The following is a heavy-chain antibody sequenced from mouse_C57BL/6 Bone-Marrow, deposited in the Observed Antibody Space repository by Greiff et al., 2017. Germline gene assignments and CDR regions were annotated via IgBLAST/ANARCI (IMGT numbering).Heavy chain of an antibody. CDR2: ISSGGSYT. Sequence: EVQGVESGGDLVKPGGSLKLSCAASGFTFSSYGMSWVPPTPDQRLEWVATISSGGSYTYYPDSVKGRFTISRDNAKNTLYLQMSSLKSEDTAMYYCARREGWLAYWGQGTLVTVSA. CDR3: ARREGWLAY. V-gene: IGHV5-6*01. CDR1: GFTFSSYG. J-gene: IGHJ3*01.